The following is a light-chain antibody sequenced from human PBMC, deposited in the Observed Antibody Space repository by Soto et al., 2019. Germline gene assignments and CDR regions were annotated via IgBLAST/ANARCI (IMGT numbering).Light chain of an antibody. Sequence: QSALTQPASVSGSPGQSITISCTGTSSDVGGYNYVSWYQQHPGKAPKLMIYEVSNRPSGASNRFSGSKSGNTASLPISGLPPADEADYYCSSYTSSSTLVFGGGTKVTVL. V-gene: IGLV2-14*01. CDR1: SSDVGGYNY. CDR2: EVS. CDR3: SSYTSSSTLV. J-gene: IGLJ2*01.